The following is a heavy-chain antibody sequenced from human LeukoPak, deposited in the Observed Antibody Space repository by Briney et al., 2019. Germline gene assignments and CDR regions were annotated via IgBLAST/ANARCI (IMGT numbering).Heavy chain of an antibody. CDR2: ISTTSSYI. V-gene: IGHV3-21*01. CDR1: GFTFSTHT. Sequence: GGSLRLSCEASGFTFSTHTMNWVRQAPGKGLEWVSSISTTSSYIYYADSVKGRFTVSRDNAKNSLYLQMNSLGAEDTAVYYCARDSRGIAAGADYRGQGTLVTVSS. J-gene: IGHJ4*02. D-gene: IGHD6-13*01. CDR3: ARDSRGIAAGADY.